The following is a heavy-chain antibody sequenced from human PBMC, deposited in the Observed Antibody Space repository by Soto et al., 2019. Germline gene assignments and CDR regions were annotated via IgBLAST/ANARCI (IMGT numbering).Heavy chain of an antibody. CDR1: GFTFSDYY. CDR2: ISSSSSYT. J-gene: IGHJ3*02. Sequence: GGSLRLSCAASGFTFSDYYMSWIRQAPGKGLEWVSYISSSSSYTNYADSVKGRFTISRDNAKNSLYLQMNSLRAEDPAVYYCARYRAAAGNAFDIWGQGTRFAV. D-gene: IGHD6-13*01. V-gene: IGHV3-11*03. CDR3: ARYRAAAGNAFDI.